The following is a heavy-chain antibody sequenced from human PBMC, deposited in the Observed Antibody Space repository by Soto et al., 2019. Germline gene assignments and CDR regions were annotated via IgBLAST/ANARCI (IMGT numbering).Heavy chain of an antibody. CDR2: TYNGSKWHT. CDR3: ARGPHPSYFDG. CDR1: GSSVSSNNEA. J-gene: IGHJ4*01. Sequence: PSQTLPLTFAISGSSVSSNNEAWNCIRQSPSGGLEWLGRTYNGSKWHTDFAVSVKGRLAITPDTSENQFSLQLTSVTPEDTALYYCARGPHPSYFDGWGHGILVTV. V-gene: IGHV6-1*01.